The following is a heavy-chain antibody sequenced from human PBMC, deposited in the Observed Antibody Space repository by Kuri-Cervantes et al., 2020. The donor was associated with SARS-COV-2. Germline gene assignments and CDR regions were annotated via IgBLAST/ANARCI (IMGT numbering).Heavy chain of an antibody. V-gene: IGHV3-33*08. D-gene: IGHD3-10*01. CDR3: AREALRGSGSYYNDPGAFDI. J-gene: IGHJ3*02. CDR2: IWYDGSNK. Sequence: GESLKISCAASGFTFSSYGMHWVRQAPGKGLEWVAVIWYDGSNKYYADSVKGRFTISRDNSKNTPYLQMNSLRAEDTAVYYCAREALRGSGSYYNDPGAFDIWGQGTMVTVSS. CDR1: GFTFSSYG.